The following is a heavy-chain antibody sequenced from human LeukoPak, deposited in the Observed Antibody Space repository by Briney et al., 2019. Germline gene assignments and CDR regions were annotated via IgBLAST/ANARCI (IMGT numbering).Heavy chain of an antibody. J-gene: IGHJ4*02. D-gene: IGHD5-18*01. CDR2: ISWNSGSI. CDR3: AKDGGPDTAMEDYFDY. V-gene: IGHV3-9*01. Sequence: PGGSLRLSCAASGFTFSSYAMSWVRQAPGKGLEWVSGISWNSGSIGYADSVKGRFTISRDNAKNSLYLQMNSLRAEDTALYYCAKDGGPDTAMEDYFDYWGQGTLVTVSS. CDR1: GFTFSSYA.